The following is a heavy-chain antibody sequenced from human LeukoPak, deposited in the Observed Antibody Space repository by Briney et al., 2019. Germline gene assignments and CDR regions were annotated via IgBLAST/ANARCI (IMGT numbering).Heavy chain of an antibody. D-gene: IGHD6-13*01. CDR3: TRRGGIIAAAERYFDL. J-gene: IGHJ2*01. CDR2: IRSKANSYAT. CDR1: GFTFSGSA. Sequence: GGSLRLSCAASGFTFSGSAMHWVRQASGKGQEWVGRIRSKANSYATAYAASVKGRFTISRDDSKNTAYLQMNSLKTEDTAVYYCTRRGGIIAAAERYFDLWGRGTLVTVSS. V-gene: IGHV3-73*01.